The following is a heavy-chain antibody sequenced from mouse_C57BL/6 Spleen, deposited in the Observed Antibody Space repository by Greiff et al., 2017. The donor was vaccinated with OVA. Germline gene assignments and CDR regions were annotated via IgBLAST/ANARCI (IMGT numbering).Heavy chain of an antibody. CDR2: IYPGGGST. J-gene: IGHJ4*01. Sequence: QVQLQQPGAELVKPGASVKMSCKASGYTFTSYWITWVKQRPGQGLEWIGDIYPGGGSTNYTAKLKSRVTLTVDTSSSTAYLQLSSLTSEDTAVYYCARGGVYAMDYWGQGTSVTVSS. V-gene: IGHV1-55*01. CDR3: ARGGVYAMDY. CDR1: GYTFTSYW.